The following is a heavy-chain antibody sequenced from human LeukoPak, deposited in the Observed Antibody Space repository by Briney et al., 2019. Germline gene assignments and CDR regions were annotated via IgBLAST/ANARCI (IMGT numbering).Heavy chain of an antibody. Sequence: SQTLSLTCTVSGGSISSGGYYWSWIRQHLGKGLEWIGYIYYSGSTYYNPSLKSRVTISVDTSKNQFSLKLSSVTAADTAVYYCARYYGSGSSTFDYWGQGTLVTVSS. CDR2: IYYSGST. CDR1: GGSISSGGYY. J-gene: IGHJ4*02. CDR3: ARYYGSGSSTFDY. V-gene: IGHV4-31*03. D-gene: IGHD3-10*01.